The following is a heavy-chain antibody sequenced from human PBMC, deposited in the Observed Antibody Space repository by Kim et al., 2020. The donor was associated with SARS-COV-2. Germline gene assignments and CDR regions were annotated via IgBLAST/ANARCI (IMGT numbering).Heavy chain of an antibody. Sequence: TYYADSVRGRFTLSRDNSKNTLYLQMTSLRAEDTAVYYCARDVGDYNGMNNWGQGTTVTVSS. J-gene: IGHJ6*02. V-gene: IGHV3-53*01. CDR2: T. CDR3: ARDVGDYNGMNN. D-gene: IGHD3-10*01.